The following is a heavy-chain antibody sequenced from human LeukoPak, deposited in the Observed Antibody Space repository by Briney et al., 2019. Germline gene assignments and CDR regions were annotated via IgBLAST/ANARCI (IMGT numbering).Heavy chain of an antibody. V-gene: IGHV1-18*04. Sequence: ASVKVSCKASGYTFTGYYMHWVRQAPGQGLEWMGWISAYNGNTNYAQKLQGRVTMTTDTSTSTAYMELRSLRSDDTAVYYCARVYGSGSSLLSPNYYMDVWGKGTTVTISS. CDR3: ARVYGSGSSLLSPNYYMDV. D-gene: IGHD3-10*01. J-gene: IGHJ6*03. CDR1: GYTFTGYY. CDR2: ISAYNGNT.